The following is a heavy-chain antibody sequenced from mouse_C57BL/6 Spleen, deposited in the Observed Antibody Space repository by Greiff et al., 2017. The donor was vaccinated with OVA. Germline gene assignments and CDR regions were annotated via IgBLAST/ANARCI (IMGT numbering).Heavy chain of an antibody. CDR3: ALITTVVANYFDY. D-gene: IGHD1-1*01. CDR1: GYTFTSYW. J-gene: IGHJ2*01. Sequence: QVQLQQPGAELVMPGASVKLSCKASGYTFTSYWMHWVKQRPGQGLEWIGEIDPSDSYTNYNQKFKGKSTLTVDKSSSTAYMQLSSLTSEDSAVYYCALITTVVANYFDYWGQGTTLTVSS. CDR2: IDPSDSYT. V-gene: IGHV1-69*01.